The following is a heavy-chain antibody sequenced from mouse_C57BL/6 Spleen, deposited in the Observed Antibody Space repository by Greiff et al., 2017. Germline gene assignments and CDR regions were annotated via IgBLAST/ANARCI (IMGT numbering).Heavy chain of an antibody. Sequence: QVHVKQPGAELVKPGASVKLSCKASGYTFTSYWMHWVKQRPGQGLEWIGMIHPNSGSTNYNEKFKSKATLTVDKSSSTAYMQLSSLTSEDSAVYYCARWYYGSPYFDYWGQGTTLTVSS. CDR2: IHPNSGST. J-gene: IGHJ2*01. CDR1: GYTFTSYW. CDR3: ARWYYGSPYFDY. V-gene: IGHV1-64*01. D-gene: IGHD1-1*01.